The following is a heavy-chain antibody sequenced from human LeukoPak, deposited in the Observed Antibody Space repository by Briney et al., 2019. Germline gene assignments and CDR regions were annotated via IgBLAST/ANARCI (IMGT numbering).Heavy chain of an antibody. CDR2: ISAYNGNT. D-gene: IGHD2-2*02. CDR1: GYTFTNYG. CDR3: ARDGGYCSSTSCYRGVHDY. J-gene: IGHJ4*02. Sequence: ASVKVSCKTSGYTFTNYGISWVRQAPGQGLEWMGRISAYNGNTNYAQKLQGRVTMTTDTSTSTAYMELRSLRSDDTAVYYCARDGGYCSSTSCYRGVHDYWGQGNLVTVSS. V-gene: IGHV1-18*01.